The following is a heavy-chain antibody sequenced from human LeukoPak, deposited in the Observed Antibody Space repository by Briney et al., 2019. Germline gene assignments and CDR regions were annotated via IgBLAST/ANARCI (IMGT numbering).Heavy chain of an antibody. D-gene: IGHD3-9*01. V-gene: IGHV4-61*02. CDR3: ARRGSIFEDSEWKTAFDI. CDR1: GGSISSGSYY. Sequence: SETLSLTCTVSGGSISSGSYYWSWIRQPAGKGLEWIGRIYPSGSTNYNPSLKSRVTISVDTSKNQFSLKLSSVTAADTAFYYCARRGSIFEDSEWKTAFDIWGQGTMVIVSS. CDR2: IYPSGST. J-gene: IGHJ3*02.